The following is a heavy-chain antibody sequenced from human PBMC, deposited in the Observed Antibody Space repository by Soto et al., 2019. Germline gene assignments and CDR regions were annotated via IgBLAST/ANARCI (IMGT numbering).Heavy chain of an antibody. CDR3: ARVLRDGSKRYFEL. CDR2: ISFSGAT. J-gene: IGHJ4*02. V-gene: IGHV4-59*11. CDR1: GFSIPSHF. Sequence: SETLSHACTVTGFSIPSHFWSWFQQAPGTGLDWIGSISFSGATYSNPSLKGRAALSVDTSENHLSLTLNSVTSADTAVYFCARVLRDGSKRYFELCGQGNQVTVSS. D-gene: IGHD3-9*01.